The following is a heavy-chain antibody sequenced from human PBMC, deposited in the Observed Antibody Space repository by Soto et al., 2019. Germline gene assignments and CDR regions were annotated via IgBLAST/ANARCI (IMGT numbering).Heavy chain of an antibody. J-gene: IGHJ4*02. D-gene: IGHD2-21*02. CDR3: ARELYSCGGDCPYYMDY. CDR1: GYPFTDYF. V-gene: IGHV1-46*01. Sequence: ASVKVSCKPSGYPFTDYFIHWVRQAPGQGLEWMGIISLYHHSTSYAQKFQGRLTVTADTSTTTVYTDLSSLTSEDSAVYWCARELYSCGGDCPYYMDYWGQGTLVTVSS. CDR2: ISLYHHST.